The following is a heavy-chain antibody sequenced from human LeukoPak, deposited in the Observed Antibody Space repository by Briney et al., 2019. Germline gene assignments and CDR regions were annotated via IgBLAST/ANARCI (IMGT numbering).Heavy chain of an antibody. J-gene: IGHJ4*02. CDR2: ISGAGDRT. V-gene: IGHV3-23*01. Sequence: GGSLRLSCAASGFTFSTYAMSWVRQAPGKGLEWVSAISGAGDRTYHADSVKGRFTTSRDNSKDTLYLQMNSLRAEDTAIYYCAKDLAYDSSDYHVIFDCWGQGTLVTVSS. CDR1: GFTFSTYA. CDR3: AKDLAYDSSDYHVIFDC. D-gene: IGHD3-22*01.